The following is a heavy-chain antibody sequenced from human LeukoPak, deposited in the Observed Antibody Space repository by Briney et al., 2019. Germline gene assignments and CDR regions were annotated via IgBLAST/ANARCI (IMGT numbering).Heavy chain of an antibody. J-gene: IGHJ4*02. CDR3: ARDYLEFGESGFDY. CDR2: ISSRSNYI. Sequence: GGSLRLSCAVSGFSFSDHNMNWVRQAPGKGLEWVASISSRSNYIYYADSLKGRVTVSRDNARNSLLLQMTILRAEDTAVYYCARDYLEFGESGFDYWGQGTQVIVSS. V-gene: IGHV3-21*01. D-gene: IGHD3-10*01. CDR1: GFSFSDHN.